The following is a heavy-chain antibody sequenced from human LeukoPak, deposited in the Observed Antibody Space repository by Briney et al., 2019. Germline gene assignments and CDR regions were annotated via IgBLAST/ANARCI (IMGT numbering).Heavy chain of an antibody. J-gene: IGHJ4*02. CDR2: IYTSGST. Sequence: SETLSLTCTVSGGSISSGSYYWSWIRQPAGKGLEWIGRIYTSGSTNYNPSLKSRVTISVDTSKNQFSLELSSVTAADTAVYYCAREGYDSSGYYYGDWGQGTLVTVSS. CDR3: AREGYDSSGYYYGD. D-gene: IGHD3-22*01. CDR1: GGSISSGSYY. V-gene: IGHV4-61*02.